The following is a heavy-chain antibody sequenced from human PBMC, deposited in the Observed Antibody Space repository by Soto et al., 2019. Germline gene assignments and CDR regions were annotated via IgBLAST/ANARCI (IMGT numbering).Heavy chain of an antibody. CDR1: GFTFSSYA. V-gene: IGHV3-23*01. D-gene: IGHD6-19*01. J-gene: IGHJ4*02. CDR2: ISGSGGST. CDR3: AVLGREEWLVSSAGPRLDY. Sequence: EVQLLESGGGLVQPGGSLRLSCAASGFTFSSYAMSWVRQAPGKGLEWVSAISGSGGSTYYADSVKGRFTISRDNSKNTLYLQMNSLRAEDTTVYYCAVLGREEWLVSSAGPRLDYWGQGTLVTVSS.